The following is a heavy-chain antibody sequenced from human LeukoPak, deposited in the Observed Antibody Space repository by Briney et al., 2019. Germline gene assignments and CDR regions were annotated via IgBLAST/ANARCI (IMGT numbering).Heavy chain of an antibody. CDR3: ARDPGGFGELFGTSGLDV. J-gene: IGHJ6*02. Sequence: PSETLSLTCTVSGDSINSGGYYWSWIRQHPGKGLEWIGFIYYTGYTYSNPSLKSRFAISLDTSKNQFSLKLNSVTAADTAVYYCARDPGGFGELFGTSGLDVWGQGTTVLDSS. CDR1: GDSINSGGYY. D-gene: IGHD3-10*01. CDR2: IYYTGYT. V-gene: IGHV4-31*03.